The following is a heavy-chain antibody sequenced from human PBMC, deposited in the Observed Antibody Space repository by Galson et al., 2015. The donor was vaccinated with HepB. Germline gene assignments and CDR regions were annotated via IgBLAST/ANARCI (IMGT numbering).Heavy chain of an antibody. Sequence: PALVKPTQTLTLTCSFSGFSLNTFGAGVGWIRQPAGKALEWLAVTYWDDDKHFSPSLQTRLTITKDTSNNQVVLTMTNMDPGDTGTYYCAHRKADSSSGTYVGHGFDIWGQGTMVTVSS. CDR3: AHRKADSSSGTYVGHGFDI. D-gene: IGHD3-10*01. CDR2: TYWDDDK. CDR1: GFSLNTFGAG. J-gene: IGHJ3*02. V-gene: IGHV2-5*02.